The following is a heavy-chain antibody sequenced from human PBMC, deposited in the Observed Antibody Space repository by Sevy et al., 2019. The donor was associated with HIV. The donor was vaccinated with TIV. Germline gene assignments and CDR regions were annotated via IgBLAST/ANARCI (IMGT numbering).Heavy chain of an antibody. CDR3: AGGVSETWIQLWFLDY. D-gene: IGHD5-18*01. CDR1: GYTFTSYG. V-gene: IGHV1-18*01. J-gene: IGHJ4*02. Sequence: ASVKVSCKASGYTFTSYGISWVRQAPGQGLEWMGWISAYNGNTNYAQKLQGRVTMTTDTSTSTAYMELRSLRSDDTAVYYCAGGVSETWIQLWFLDYWGQGTLVTVSS. CDR2: ISAYNGNT.